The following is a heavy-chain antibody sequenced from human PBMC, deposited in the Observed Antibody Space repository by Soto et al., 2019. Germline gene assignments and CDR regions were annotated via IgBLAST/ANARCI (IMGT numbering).Heavy chain of an antibody. V-gene: IGHV2-5*02. J-gene: IGHJ3*02. CDR1: GFSLTTSGVA. D-gene: IGHD3-10*01. CDR2: LYWDGDK. CDR3: AHSMPMVGMTRRAFDI. Sequence: QITLKESGPTLVKPTQTLTLTCTFSGFSLTTSGVAVGWIRQPPGKALEWLALLYWDGDKRYSPSLKRRLTITEDTSKNQVVLTMTHMDPVDTATDYCAHSMPMVGMTRRAFDICGQGTMVTVSS.